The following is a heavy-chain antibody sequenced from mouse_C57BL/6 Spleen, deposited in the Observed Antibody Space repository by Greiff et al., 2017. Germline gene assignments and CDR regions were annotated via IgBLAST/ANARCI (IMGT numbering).Heavy chain of an antibody. CDR2: INPNNGGT. J-gene: IGHJ3*01. CDR3: ANDYGSSSWFAY. D-gene: IGHD1-1*01. V-gene: IGHV1-22*01. CDR1: GYTFTDYN. Sequence: EVQLQQSGPELVKPGASVKMSCKASGYTFTDYNMHWVKQSHGTSLEWIGYINPNNGGTSDNQKFKGKAKLTVNKSSSTAYMELRSLTSEDSAVDYCANDYGSSSWFAYWGQGTLVTVSA.